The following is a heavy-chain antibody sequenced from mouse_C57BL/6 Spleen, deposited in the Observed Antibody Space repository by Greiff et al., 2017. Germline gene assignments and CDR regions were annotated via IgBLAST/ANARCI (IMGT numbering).Heavy chain of an antibody. V-gene: IGHV5-16*01. Sequence: EVKLMESEGGLVQPGSSMKLSCTASGFTFSDYYMALVRQVPEKGLEWVANINYDGSSTYYLDSLKSRFIISRDNAKNILYLQMSSLKSEDTATYYCARDRGDYDYAMDYWGQGTSVTVSS. CDR1: GFTFSDYY. D-gene: IGHD2-4*01. CDR2: INYDGSST. CDR3: ARDRGDYDYAMDY. J-gene: IGHJ4*01.